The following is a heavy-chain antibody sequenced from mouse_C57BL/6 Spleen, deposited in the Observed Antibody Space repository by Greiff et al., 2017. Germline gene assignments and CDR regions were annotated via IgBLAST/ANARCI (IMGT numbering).Heavy chain of an antibody. CDR3: ARGWEDYDYYAMDY. CDR2: INPNNGGT. V-gene: IGHV1-26*01. Sequence: EVQLQQSGPELVKPGASVKISCKASGYTFTDYYMNWVKQSHGKSLEWIGDINPNNGGTSYNQKFKGKATLTVDKSSSTAYMELRSLTSEDSAVYYCARGWEDYDYYAMDYWGQGTSVTVSS. D-gene: IGHD2-4*01. J-gene: IGHJ4*01. CDR1: GYTFTDYY.